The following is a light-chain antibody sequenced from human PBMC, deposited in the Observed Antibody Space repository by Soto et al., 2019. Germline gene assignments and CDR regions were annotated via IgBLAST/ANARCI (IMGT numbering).Light chain of an antibody. V-gene: IGLV2-14*03. CDR3: TSYTSGSTPYV. CDR1: SSDVGGYNY. J-gene: IGLJ1*01. CDR2: DVT. Sequence: QSALTQPASVSGSPGQSITISCTGTSSDVGGYNYVSWYQQHPGKAPKLMIYDVTTRPSGVSNRFSGSKSVNTASLTISGLQXEDEADYYCTSYTSGSTPYVFGTGTKVTVL.